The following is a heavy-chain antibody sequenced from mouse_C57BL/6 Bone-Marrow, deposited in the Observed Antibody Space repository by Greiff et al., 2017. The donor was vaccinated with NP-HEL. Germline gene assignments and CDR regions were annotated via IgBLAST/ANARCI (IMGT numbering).Heavy chain of an antibody. V-gene: IGHV14-4*01. D-gene: IGHD1-1*01. J-gene: IGHJ3*01. CDR3: TTNYFDGAWFAY. CDR2: IDPENGDT. CDR1: GFNIKDDY. Sequence: EVQLVESGAELVRPGASVKLSCTASGFNIKDDYMHWVKQRPEQGLEWIGWIDPENGDTEYASKFQGKATITADTSSNTAYLQLSSLTSEDTAVYYCTTNYFDGAWFAYCGQGTLVTVSA.